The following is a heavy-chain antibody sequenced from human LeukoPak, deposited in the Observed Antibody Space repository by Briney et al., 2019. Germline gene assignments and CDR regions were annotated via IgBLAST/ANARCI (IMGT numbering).Heavy chain of an antibody. D-gene: IGHD4-17*01. CDR1: GFTFSDYY. V-gene: IGHV3-11*01. J-gene: IGHJ6*02. CDR2: ISSSGSTI. CDR3: ARDYGDYGWVQYYYYYYGMDV. Sequence: GGSLRLSCAASGFTFSDYYMSWIRQAPGKGLEWVSYISSSGSTIYYADSVKGRFTISRGNAKNSLYLQMNSLRAEDTAVYYCARDYGDYGWVQYYYYYYGMDVWGQGTTVTVSS.